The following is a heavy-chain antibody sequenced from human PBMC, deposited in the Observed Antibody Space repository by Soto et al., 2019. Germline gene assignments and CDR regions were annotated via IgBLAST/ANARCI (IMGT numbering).Heavy chain of an antibody. D-gene: IGHD5-12*01. CDR1: GFTFDDYA. V-gene: IGHV3-9*01. CDR2: ISWNSGSI. CDR3: AKDTSGYDPGPQDYYYYMDV. J-gene: IGHJ6*03. Sequence: GGSLRLSCAASGFTFDDYAMHWVRQAPGKGLEWVSGISWNSGSIGYADSVKGRFTISRDNAKNSLYLQMNSLRAEDTALYYCAKDTSGYDPGPQDYYYYMDVWGKGTTVTVSS.